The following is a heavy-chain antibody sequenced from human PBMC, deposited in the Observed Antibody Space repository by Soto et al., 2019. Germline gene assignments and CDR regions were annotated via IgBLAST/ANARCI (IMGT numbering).Heavy chain of an antibody. Sequence: PSETLSLTCTLSGGSISSYYWSWIRQPPGKGLEWIGYIYYSGSTNYNPSLKSRVTISVDTSKNQFSLKLSSVTAADTAVYHCARNYGRGAFDIWGQGTMVTVS. CDR3: ARNYGRGAFDI. CDR2: IYYSGST. CDR1: GGSISSYY. J-gene: IGHJ3*02. D-gene: IGHD4-17*01. V-gene: IGHV4-59*01.